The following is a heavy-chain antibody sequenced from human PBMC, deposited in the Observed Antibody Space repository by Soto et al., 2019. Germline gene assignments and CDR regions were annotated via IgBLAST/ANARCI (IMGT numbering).Heavy chain of an antibody. D-gene: IGHD3-22*01. J-gene: IGHJ4*02. CDR2: IWYDGSNK. CDR1: GFTFSSYG. CDR3: AREPSSGYDNFDY. V-gene: IGHV3-33*01. Sequence: GSLRLSCAASGFTFSSYGMHWVRQAPGKGLEWVAVIWYDGSNKYYADSVKGRFTISRDNSKNTLYLQMNSLRAEDTAVYYCAREPSSGYDNFDYWGQGTLVTVSS.